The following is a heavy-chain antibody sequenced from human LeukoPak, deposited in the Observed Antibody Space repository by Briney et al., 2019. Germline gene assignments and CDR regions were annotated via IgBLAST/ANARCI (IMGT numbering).Heavy chain of an antibody. CDR3: AKRDDSGGNLVDL. CDR2: IYYSGST. Sequence: SETLSLTCTVSGGSIRSGSHYWAWIRQPPGKGLEWIGSIYYSGSTYYNPSLENRVTISIDTSKNHFSLKLSSLSAVDTSVYYCAKRDDSGGNLVDLWGQGTLVTVS. V-gene: IGHV4-39*02. D-gene: IGHD3-22*01. CDR1: GGSIRSGSHY. J-gene: IGHJ4*02.